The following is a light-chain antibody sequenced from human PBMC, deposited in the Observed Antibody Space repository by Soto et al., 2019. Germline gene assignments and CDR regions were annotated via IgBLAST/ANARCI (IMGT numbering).Light chain of an antibody. CDR1: QCIGNA. CDR2: DAS. J-gene: IGKJ4*01. CDR3: QQFNSFPLT. Sequence: AAQLTQSPSSLSAYVGDRVTISCRASQCIGNALAWYQQKPGKAPKVLIYDASSLKSGVPSRFSGSGSGTDFTLTISSLQPEDFATYYCQQFNSFPLTFGGGTKVDIK. V-gene: IGKV1-13*02.